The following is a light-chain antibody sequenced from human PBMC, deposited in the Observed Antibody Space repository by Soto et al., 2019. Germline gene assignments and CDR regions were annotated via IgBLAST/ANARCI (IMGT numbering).Light chain of an antibody. J-gene: IGKJ5*01. CDR3: QQLNSYT. V-gene: IGKV1-9*01. CDR1: QGISSY. Sequence: IELTQSQSSLSVSVGDRVTITCRARQGISSYLAWYQQKPGKAPKLLIYAASTLQIGVTSRFSGSGAGTVFTLTSSSLQPEDFATYYCQQLNSYTFGQGTRLEIK. CDR2: AAS.